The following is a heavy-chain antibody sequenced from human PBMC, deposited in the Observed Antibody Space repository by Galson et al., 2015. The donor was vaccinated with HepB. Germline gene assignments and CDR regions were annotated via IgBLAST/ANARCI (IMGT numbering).Heavy chain of an antibody. CDR3: ARDAMGRGSGSYSAFDY. CDR1: GFTFSNYG. CDR2: IWYDGSNQ. D-gene: IGHD1-26*01. Sequence: SLRLSCAASGFTFSNYGMHWVRQAPGKGLEWLAVIWYDGSNQYYADSVKGRFTISRDNSKSTLYLQMNSLRAEDTAVYYCARDAMGRGSGSYSAFDYWGQGTLVTVSS. V-gene: IGHV3-33*01. J-gene: IGHJ4*02.